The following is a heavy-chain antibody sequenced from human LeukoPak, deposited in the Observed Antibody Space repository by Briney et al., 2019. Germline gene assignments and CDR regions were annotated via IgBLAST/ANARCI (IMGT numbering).Heavy chain of an antibody. CDR2: IDIDGTGT. J-gene: IGHJ4*02. V-gene: IGHV3-74*01. Sequence: PGGSLRLSCAASGFTFTNYWMHWVRHAPGKGLVGVSRIDIDGTGTSYADSVKGRFTISRDNAKNTVSLQMNSLKAEDTAVYYCGTVFDHWGPGILVTVSS. CDR3: GTVFDH. CDR1: GFTFTNYW.